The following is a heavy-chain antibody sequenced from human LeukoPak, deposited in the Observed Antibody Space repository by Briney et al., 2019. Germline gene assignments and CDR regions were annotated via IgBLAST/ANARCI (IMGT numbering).Heavy chain of an antibody. CDR2: IYYSGST. V-gene: IGHV4-39*02. Sequence: SETLSLTCTVSGGSISSSSYYWGWIRQPPGKGLEWIGSIYYSGSTYYNPSLKSRVTISVDTSKNQFSLKLSSVTAADTAVYYCARESDSSGYFDYWGQGILVTVSS. J-gene: IGHJ4*02. CDR1: GGSISSSSYY. D-gene: IGHD3-22*01. CDR3: ARESDSSGYFDY.